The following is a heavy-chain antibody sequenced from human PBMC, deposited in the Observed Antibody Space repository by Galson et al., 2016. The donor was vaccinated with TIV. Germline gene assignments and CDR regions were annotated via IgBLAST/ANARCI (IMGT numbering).Heavy chain of an antibody. V-gene: IGHV6-1*01. CDR3: TRGPLSKWNNFYYAMDV. Sequence: CAISGDSVSTSRGVWSWIRQSPSRGLEWLGRTYYRSKWYTDYAPSLRGRIVFDPDTSKNQISLQLTSVTPEDTAIYYCTRGPLSKWNNFYYAMDVWGQGTTVTVSS. CDR1: GDSVSTSRGV. D-gene: IGHD1/OR15-1a*01. J-gene: IGHJ6*02. CDR2: TYYRSKWYT.